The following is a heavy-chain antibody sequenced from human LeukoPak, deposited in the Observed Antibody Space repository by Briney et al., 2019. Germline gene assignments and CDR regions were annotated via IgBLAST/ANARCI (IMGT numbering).Heavy chain of an antibody. V-gene: IGHV1-2*06. CDR3: ARGYYYDSSGYYPVFDY. CDR2: INPNSGGT. D-gene: IGHD3-22*01. CDR1: GYTFTGYY. Sequence: ASVKVSCKASGYTFTGYYMHWVRQAPGQGLEWRGRINPNSGGTNYAQKFQGRVTMTRDTSISTAYMELSRLRSDDTAVYYCARGYYYDSSGYYPVFDYWGQGTLVTVSS. J-gene: IGHJ4*02.